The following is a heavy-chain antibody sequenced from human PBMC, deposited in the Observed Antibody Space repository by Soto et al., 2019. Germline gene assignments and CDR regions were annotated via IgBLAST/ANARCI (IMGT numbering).Heavy chain of an antibody. D-gene: IGHD5-12*01. J-gene: IGHJ4*02. CDR2: ISYDGSSK. CDR3: AKEFLSGYDSPLYY. V-gene: IGHV3-30*18. CDR1: GFTFSSYG. Sequence: QVQLVESGGGVVQPGRSLRLSCAASGFTFSSYGMHWVRQAPGKGLEWVAVISYDGSSKYYADSVKGRFTISRDNSKNTLYLQMTSLRAEATAVYYCAKEFLSGYDSPLYYWGQGTLVTVSS.